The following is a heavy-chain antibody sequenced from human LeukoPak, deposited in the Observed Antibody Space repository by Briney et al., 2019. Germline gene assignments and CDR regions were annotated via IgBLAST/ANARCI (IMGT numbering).Heavy chain of an antibody. D-gene: IGHD2-2*01. CDR2: IYPGDSDT. Sequence: GESLKISCKGFGYSFTSYWIAWVRQMPGKGLEWMGIIYPGDSDTRYSPSFQGQVTMSADKSISTAYLQWSSLKAPDTAIYYCARQTCSSTNCGIDYWGQGTLVTVSS. CDR3: ARQTCSSTNCGIDY. J-gene: IGHJ4*02. V-gene: IGHV5-51*01. CDR1: GYSFTSYW.